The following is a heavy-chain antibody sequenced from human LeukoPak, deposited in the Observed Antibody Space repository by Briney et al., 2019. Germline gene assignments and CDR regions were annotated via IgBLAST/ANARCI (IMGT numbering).Heavy chain of an antibody. CDR1: GFTVSSNY. D-gene: IGHD6-13*01. J-gene: IGHJ4*02. CDR3: ARSIAAARFGFDY. Sequence: PGGSLRLSCAASGFTVSSNYMSWVRQAPGKGLEWVSVIYSGGSTYYADSVKGRFTISRDNSKNTLYLQMNSLRAEDTAVYYCARSIAAARFGFDYWGQGTLVTVSS. V-gene: IGHV3-53*01. CDR2: IYSGGST.